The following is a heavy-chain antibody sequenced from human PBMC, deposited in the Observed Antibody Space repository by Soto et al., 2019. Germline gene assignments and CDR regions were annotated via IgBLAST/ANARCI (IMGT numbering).Heavy chain of an antibody. D-gene: IGHD2-21*02. CDR3: ARETGDAPYYLDS. V-gene: IGHV1-3*01. CDR1: GYTFTSYT. CDR2: IQAGNGHT. Sequence: QVQLVQSGAEVKKPGASVKLSCKASGYTFTSYTMYWLRQAPGERPEWVGWIQAGNGHTKYSQTFQDRVTITTDTSATTVYMELSSLTSGDTAIYFCARETGDAPYYLDSWGQGALVTVAS. J-gene: IGHJ4*02.